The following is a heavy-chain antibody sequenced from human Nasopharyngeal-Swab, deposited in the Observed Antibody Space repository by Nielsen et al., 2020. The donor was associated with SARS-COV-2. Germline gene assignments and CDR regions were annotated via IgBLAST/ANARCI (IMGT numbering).Heavy chain of an antibody. D-gene: IGHD6-13*01. V-gene: IGHV3-21*01. Sequence: GESLKISCADSGFTFSGATIHWVRQAPGKGLKWVSSVSSTSTYIYYADSVKGRFTISRDNAENSLYLQMNSLRAEDTAVYYCARDLLSSWRAIGNWYFDLWGRGTLVTVSS. CDR1: GFTFSGAT. J-gene: IGHJ2*01. CDR2: VSSTSTYI. CDR3: ARDLLSSWRAIGNWYFDL.